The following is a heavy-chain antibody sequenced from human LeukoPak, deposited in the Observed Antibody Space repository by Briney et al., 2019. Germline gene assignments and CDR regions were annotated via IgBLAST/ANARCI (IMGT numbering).Heavy chain of an antibody. CDR2: ISAYNGST. D-gene: IGHD1-26*01. J-gene: IGHJ4*02. V-gene: IGHV1-18*01. Sequence: ASVKVSCKASGYTFTSYGISWVRQAPGQGLEWMGWISAYNGSTNYAQKLQGRVTMTTDTSTSTAYMELRSLRSDDTAVYYCASAPATFSGSYHYYFDYWGQGTLVTVSS. CDR1: GYTFTSYG. CDR3: ASAPATFSGSYHYYFDY.